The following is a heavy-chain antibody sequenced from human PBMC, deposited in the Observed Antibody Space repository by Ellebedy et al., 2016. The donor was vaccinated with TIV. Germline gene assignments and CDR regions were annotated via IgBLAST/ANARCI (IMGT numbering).Heavy chain of an antibody. Sequence: SETLSLXXTVSGVSISSSSYYWGWIRQPPGKGLEWIGSIYYSGSTYYNPSLKSRVTISVDTSKYQFSLKLSSVTAADTAVYYCAAGYFGFGELFTGFDYWGQGTLVTVSS. CDR1: GVSISSSSYY. D-gene: IGHD3-10*01. V-gene: IGHV4-39*07. CDR2: IYYSGST. J-gene: IGHJ4*02. CDR3: AAGYFGFGELFTGFDY.